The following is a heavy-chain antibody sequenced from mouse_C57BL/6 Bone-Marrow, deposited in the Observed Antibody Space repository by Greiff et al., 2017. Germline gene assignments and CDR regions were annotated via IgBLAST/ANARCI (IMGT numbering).Heavy chain of an antibody. CDR3: ARYLSITTVVASYYFDY. CDR2: IHPNSGST. V-gene: IGHV1-64*01. CDR1: GYTFTSYW. J-gene: IGHJ2*01. Sequence: QVQLQQPGAELVKPGASVKLSCKASGYTFTSYWMHWVKQRPGQGLEWIGMIHPNSGSTNYNEKFKSKATLTVDKSSSTAYMQLSSLTSEDSAVYYCARYLSITTVVASYYFDYWGQGTTLTVSS. D-gene: IGHD1-1*01.